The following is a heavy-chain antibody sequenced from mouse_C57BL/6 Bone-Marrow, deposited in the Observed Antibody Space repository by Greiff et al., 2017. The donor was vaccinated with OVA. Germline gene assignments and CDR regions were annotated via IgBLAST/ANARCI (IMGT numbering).Heavy chain of an antibody. CDR1: GYTFTSYG. Sequence: QVQLKESGAELARPGASVKLSCKASGYTFTSYGISWVKQRTGQGLEWIGEIYPRSGNTYYNEKFKGKATLTADKSSSTAYMELRSLTSEDSAVYFCARLNLLLPYYFDYWSQGTTLTVSS. V-gene: IGHV1-81*01. CDR3: ARLNLLLPYYFDY. J-gene: IGHJ2*01. D-gene: IGHD1-1*01. CDR2: IYPRSGNT.